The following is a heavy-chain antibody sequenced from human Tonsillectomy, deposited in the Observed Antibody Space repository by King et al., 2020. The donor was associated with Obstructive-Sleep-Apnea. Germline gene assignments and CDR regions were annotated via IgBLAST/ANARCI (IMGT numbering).Heavy chain of an antibody. D-gene: IGHD3-22*01. CDR1: GFTFSSYW. V-gene: IGHV3-7*03. Sequence: QLVQSGGGLVQPGGSLRLSCAASGFTFSSYWMSWVRQAPGKGLEWVANIKQDGSDKYYVDSVKGRFTISRDNAKNSLYLHMNSLRAEDTAVYYCARGDSFDSSGYYSPWGQGTLVTVSS. CDR2: IKQDGSDK. J-gene: IGHJ5*02. CDR3: ARGDSFDSSGYYSP.